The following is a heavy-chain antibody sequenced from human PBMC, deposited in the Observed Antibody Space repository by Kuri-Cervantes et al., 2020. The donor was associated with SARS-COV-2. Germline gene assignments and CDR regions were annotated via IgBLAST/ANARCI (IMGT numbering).Heavy chain of an antibody. CDR3: ARWPPGSYRPHDAFDV. Sequence: SETLSLTCAGYSGSFSDYYWSWIRQTPEMGLEWIGEINHSGSTNYNPSLRSRVTMSVDTSKNQFSLKLTSVTAADTAVYSCARWPPGSYRPHDAFDVWGQGTMVTVSS. D-gene: IGHD1-26*01. V-gene: IGHV4-34*01. CDR1: SGSFSDYY. CDR2: INHSGST. J-gene: IGHJ3*01.